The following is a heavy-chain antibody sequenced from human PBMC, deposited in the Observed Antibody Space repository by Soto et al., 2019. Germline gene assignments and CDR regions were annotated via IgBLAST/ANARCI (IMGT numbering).Heavy chain of an antibody. Sequence: SETLSLTCTVSGGSISSYYWSWIRQPPGKGLEWIGYMYYSGSTNYNPSLKSRVTISVDASKNQFSLKLSSVTAADTAVYYCARHYGRYSSAWFFDYWGQGTLVTVSS. J-gene: IGHJ4*02. CDR2: MYYSGST. CDR1: GGSISSYY. V-gene: IGHV4-59*08. CDR3: ARHYGRYSSAWFFDY. D-gene: IGHD6-13*01.